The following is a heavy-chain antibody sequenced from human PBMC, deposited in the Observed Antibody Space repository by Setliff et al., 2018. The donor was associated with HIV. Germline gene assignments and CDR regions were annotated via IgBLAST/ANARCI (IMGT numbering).Heavy chain of an antibody. Sequence: GASVKVSCKASGYTFTSYGINWVRQAPGQGLEWMGWINTKTGNPTYAQGFTGRFVFSLDTSVSTAHLQICSLKAEDTAVYYCARAHLWFGESFPFDPWGQGTLVTVSS. CDR2: INTKTGNP. CDR3: ARAHLWFGESFPFDP. V-gene: IGHV7-4-1*01. D-gene: IGHD3-10*01. J-gene: IGHJ5*02. CDR1: GYTFTSYG.